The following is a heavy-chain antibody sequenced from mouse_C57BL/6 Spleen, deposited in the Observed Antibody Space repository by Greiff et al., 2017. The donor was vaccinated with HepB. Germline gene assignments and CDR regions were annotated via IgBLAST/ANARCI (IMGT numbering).Heavy chain of an antibody. D-gene: IGHD2-5*01. V-gene: IGHV1-69*01. CDR2: IDPSDSYT. Sequence: QVQLQQPGAELVMPGASVKLSCKASGYTFTSYWMHWVKQRPGQGLEWIGEIDPSDSYTNYNQKFKGKSTLTVDKSYRTAYRQLSSLTSEDSAVYYCARGVYSNYAMDDWGQGTSVTVSS. CDR3: ARGVYSNYAMDD. J-gene: IGHJ4*01. CDR1: GYTFTSYW.